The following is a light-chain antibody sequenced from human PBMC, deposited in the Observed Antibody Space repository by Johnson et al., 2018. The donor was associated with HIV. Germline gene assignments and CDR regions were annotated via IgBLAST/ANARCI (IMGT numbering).Light chain of an antibody. CDR3: GTWDSSLGKV. J-gene: IGLJ1*01. CDR1: SSNIGNNY. V-gene: IGLV1-51*02. CDR2: ENN. Sequence: QSVLTQPPSVSAAPGQKVTISCSGSSSNIGNNYVSWYQQFPGTAPKLLIYENNKRPSGIPDRFSGSKSGTSATLGITGLQTGDEADYYCGTWDSSLGKVFGTGTKVTVL.